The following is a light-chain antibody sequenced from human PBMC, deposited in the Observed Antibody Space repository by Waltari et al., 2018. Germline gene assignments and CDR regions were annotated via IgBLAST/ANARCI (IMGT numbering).Light chain of an antibody. CDR1: QILNNNY. J-gene: IGKJ2*01. Sequence: ETVLTQSPGTLSLSTGESVSLSCRASQILNNNYLAWYQQKPGQATALVIPGASRRATGVPERFSGSGAGTDFTLIIVRLEVEVSAVYYCQHYGSSPYTFCRGTKLEIK. CDR2: GAS. V-gene: IGKV3-20*01. CDR3: QHYGSSPYT.